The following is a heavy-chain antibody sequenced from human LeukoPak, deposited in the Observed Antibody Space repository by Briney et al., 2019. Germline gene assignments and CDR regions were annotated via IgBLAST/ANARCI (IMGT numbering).Heavy chain of an antibody. CDR2: IYYSGST. CDR3: ARGHRLWGLPDY. D-gene: IGHD3-16*01. Sequence: SETLSLTCTVSGGSISSYYWSWIRQPPGKGLEWIGYIYYSGSTYYNPSLKSRVTISVDTSKNQFSLKLSSVTAADTAVYYCARGHRLWGLPDYWGQGTLVTVSS. V-gene: IGHV4-59*01. CDR1: GGSISSYY. J-gene: IGHJ4*02.